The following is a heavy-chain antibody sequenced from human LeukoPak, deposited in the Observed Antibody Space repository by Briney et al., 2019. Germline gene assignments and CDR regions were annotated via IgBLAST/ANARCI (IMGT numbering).Heavy chain of an antibody. V-gene: IGHV3-7*01. J-gene: IGHJ4*02. Sequence: GGSLRLSCAASGFTFSTYWMSWVRQAPGKGLEWVANIKQDGSEKYYIDSVKGRFTISRDNAKNSLYLQMNSLRAEDTAMYYCARDSAGNDYWGQGTLITVSS. CDR2: IKQDGSEK. CDR3: ARDSAGNDY. D-gene: IGHD6-13*01. CDR1: GFTFSTYW.